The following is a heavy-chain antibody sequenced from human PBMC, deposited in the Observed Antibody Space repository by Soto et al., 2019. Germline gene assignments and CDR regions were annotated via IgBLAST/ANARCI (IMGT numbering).Heavy chain of an antibody. V-gene: IGHV4-59*01. CDR2: IYYSGST. D-gene: IGHD3-22*01. CDR1: GGSISSYY. Sequence: XXTLSLPCTASGGSISSYYWRWIRQPPGKGLEWIGYIYYSGSTNYNPSLKSRVTISVDTSKNQFSLKLSSVTAEDTAVYYCARDLDPYYDSSGFYYWGQGTLVTVSS. J-gene: IGHJ4*02. CDR3: ARDLDPYYDSSGFYY.